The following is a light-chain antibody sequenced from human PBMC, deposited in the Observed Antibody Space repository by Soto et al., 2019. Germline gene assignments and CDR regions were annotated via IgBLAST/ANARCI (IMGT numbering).Light chain of an antibody. CDR2: STS. CDR3: LLYYGGAQLV. J-gene: IGLJ2*01. Sequence: QAVVTQEPSLTVSPGGTVTLTCASSTGAVTSGYYPNWFQQKPGPAPRALIYSTSNTPSWTPARFSGSLLGGKAALTLSGVQADDEAEYYCLLYYGGAQLVFGGGTKLTVL. V-gene: IGLV7-43*01. CDR1: TGAVTSGYY.